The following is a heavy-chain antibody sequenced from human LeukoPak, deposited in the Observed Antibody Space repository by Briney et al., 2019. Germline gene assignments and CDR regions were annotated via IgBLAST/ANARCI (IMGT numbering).Heavy chain of an antibody. CDR1: GYTFSSYA. Sequence: GESLKISCKGSGYTFSSYAMSWVRQAPGKGLEWVSAISGSGGSTYYADSVKGRFTISRDNSKNTLYLQMNSLRAEDTAVYYCAKSGYSYVLLDYWGQGTLVTVSS. J-gene: IGHJ4*02. CDR3: AKSGYSYVLLDY. CDR2: ISGSGGST. V-gene: IGHV3-23*01. D-gene: IGHD5-18*01.